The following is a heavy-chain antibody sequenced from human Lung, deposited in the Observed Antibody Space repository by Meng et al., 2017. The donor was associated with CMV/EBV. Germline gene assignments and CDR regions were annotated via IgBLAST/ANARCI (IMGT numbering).Heavy chain of an antibody. V-gene: IGHV3-48*03. J-gene: IGHJ6*02. CDR1: GFTFSSYE. CDR2: ISSSGSTI. Sequence: GGSLRLSCAASGFTFSSYEMNWVRQAPGKGLEWVSYISSSGSTIYYADSVKGRFTISRDNAKNSLYLQMNSLRAEDTAVYYCASLKDIVVVPAAKGSKYYYYGMDVWGQGTTVTGSS. CDR3: ASLKDIVVVPAAKGSKYYYYGMDV. D-gene: IGHD2-2*01.